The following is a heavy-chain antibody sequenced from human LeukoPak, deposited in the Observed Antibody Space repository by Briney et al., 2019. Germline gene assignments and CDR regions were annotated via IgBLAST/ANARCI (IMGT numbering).Heavy chain of an antibody. CDR1: GFTFSSYS. J-gene: IGHJ6*03. Sequence: PGGSLRLSCAASGFTFSSYSMNWVRQAPGKGLEWVSSISSSSSYIYYADSVKGRFTISRDSAKNSLSLQMNSLRAEDTAVYYCARDPYNGSYGDDYYYYMDVWGKGTTVTISS. D-gene: IGHD1-26*01. V-gene: IGHV3-21*01. CDR2: ISSSSSYI. CDR3: ARDPYNGSYGDDYYYYMDV.